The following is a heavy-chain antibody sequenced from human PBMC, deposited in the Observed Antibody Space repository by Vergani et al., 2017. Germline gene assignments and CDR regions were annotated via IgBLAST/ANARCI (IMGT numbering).Heavy chain of an antibody. CDR2: ICHTEDT. V-gene: IGHV4-4*03. Sequence: QVQLQESGPGLVKPPGTLPLTCAVSGDSISSNNCWTWVRQPPGKGLEWIGEICHTEDTKYSPSLKSRVTVSVDESRNLFSLRLNSVTAADTAVYYCATIGYRRWSYYFDYWGQGILVTVSS. J-gene: IGHJ4*02. CDR3: ATIGYRRWSYYFDY. D-gene: IGHD1-26*01. CDR1: GDSISSNNC.